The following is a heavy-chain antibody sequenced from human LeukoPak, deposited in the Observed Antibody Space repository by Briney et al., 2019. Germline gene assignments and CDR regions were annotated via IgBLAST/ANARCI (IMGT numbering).Heavy chain of an antibody. J-gene: IGHJ4*02. CDR2: ISGSGGST. Sequence: GGSLRLSCAASGFTFSSCAMSWVRQAPGKGLEWVSAISGSGGSTYYADSVKGRFTISRDNSKNTLYPQMNSLRAEDTAVYYCANLLAYSSGWDYFDYWGQGTLVTVSS. D-gene: IGHD6-19*01. CDR1: GFTFSSCA. V-gene: IGHV3-23*01. CDR3: ANLLAYSSGWDYFDY.